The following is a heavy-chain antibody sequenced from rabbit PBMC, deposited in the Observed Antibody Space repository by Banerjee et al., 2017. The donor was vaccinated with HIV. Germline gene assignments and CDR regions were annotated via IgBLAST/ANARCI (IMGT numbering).Heavy chain of an antibody. CDR3: ARHDALGSHGYAGDL. D-gene: IGHD6-1*01. V-gene: IGHV1S45*01. J-gene: IGHJ4*01. CDR1: GFDFSSYW. CDR2: IYGGSGDYT. Sequence: QEQLVESGGGLVQPEGSLTLTCKASGFDFSSYWMCWVRQAPGKGLEWIGCIYGGSGDYTYYATWAKGRFTISKTSSTTVTLQMTSLTAADTATYFCARHDALGSHGYAGDLRGPGTLVTVS.